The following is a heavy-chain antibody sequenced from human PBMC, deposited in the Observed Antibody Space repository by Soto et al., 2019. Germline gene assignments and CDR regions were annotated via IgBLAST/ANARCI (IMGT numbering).Heavy chain of an antibody. D-gene: IGHD6-13*01. V-gene: IGHV3-23*01. CDR3: AKGQQLVPCAFDY. Sequence: EVRLLESGGGLVQPGGSLRLSCAASGFTFSSYAMSWVRQAPGKGLEWVSAISGSGGSTYYADSVKGRFTISRDNSKNTLYLQMNSLRAEDTAVYYCAKGQQLVPCAFDYWGQGTLVTVSS. J-gene: IGHJ4*02. CDR2: ISGSGGST. CDR1: GFTFSSYA.